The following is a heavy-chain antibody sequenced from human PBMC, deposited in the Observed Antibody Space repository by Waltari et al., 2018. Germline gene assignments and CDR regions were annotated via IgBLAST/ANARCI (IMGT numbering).Heavy chain of an antibody. CDR1: GGSIDSGSSY. CDR2: IYHSGRT. J-gene: IGHJ4*02. Sequence: QLQLQASGPRLVKPSETLSLTCTVSGGSIDSGSSYWGWIRQAPGQGLEWIGNIYHSGRTYYTPHLESRVNMSVETSNNQFSLLLKSVTAAETALYYCARRADYGLDFDSWGQGTLVAVSS. CDR3: ARRADYGLDFDS. V-gene: IGHV4-39*01. D-gene: IGHD4-17*01.